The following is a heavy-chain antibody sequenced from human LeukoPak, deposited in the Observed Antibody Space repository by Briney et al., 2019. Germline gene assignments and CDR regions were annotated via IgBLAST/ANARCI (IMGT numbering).Heavy chain of an antibody. J-gene: IGHJ5*02. V-gene: IGHV1-18*01. CDR2: ISAYNGNT. CDR3: ARGLVLLWFGELSRGWFDP. CDR1: GYTFTSYG. D-gene: IGHD3-10*01. Sequence: ASVKVSCKASGYTFTSYGISWVRQAPGQGLEWMGWISAYNGNTNYAQKLQGRVTMTTDTSTSTAYMELRSLRSDDTAVYYCARGLVLLWFGELSRGWFDPWGQGTLVTVSS.